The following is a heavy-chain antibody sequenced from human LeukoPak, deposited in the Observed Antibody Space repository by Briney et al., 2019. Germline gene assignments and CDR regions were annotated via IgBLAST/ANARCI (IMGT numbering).Heavy chain of an antibody. CDR3: ARDWLAVAGTEVYAFDI. J-gene: IGHJ3*02. D-gene: IGHD6-19*01. Sequence: SETLSLTCTVSGGSISSSSYYWGWIRQPPGKGLEWIGSIYYSGSTYYNPSLKSRVTISVDTSKNQFSLKLSSVTAADTAVYYCARDWLAVAGTEVYAFDIWGQGTMVTVSS. CDR2: IYYSGST. V-gene: IGHV4-39*07. CDR1: GGSISSSSYY.